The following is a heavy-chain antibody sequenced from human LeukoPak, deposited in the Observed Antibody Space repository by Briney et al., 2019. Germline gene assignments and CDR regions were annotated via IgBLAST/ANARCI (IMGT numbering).Heavy chain of an antibody. CDR1: GGTFSSYA. D-gene: IGHD3-10*01. CDR2: IIPIFGTA. CDR3: ARDRNYGSGSYYNAPYNWFDP. J-gene: IGHJ5*02. Sequence: GASVKVSCKASGGTFSSYAISWVRQAPGQGLEWMGGIIPIFGTANYAQKFQGRVTITADESTSTAYMELSSLRSEDTAVYYCARDRNYGSGSYYNAPYNWFDPWGQGTLVTVSS. V-gene: IGHV1-69*13.